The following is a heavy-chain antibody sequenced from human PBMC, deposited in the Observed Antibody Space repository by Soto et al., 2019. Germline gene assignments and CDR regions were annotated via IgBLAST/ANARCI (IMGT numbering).Heavy chain of an antibody. CDR2: IYHSGTT. V-gene: IGHV4-4*02. J-gene: IGHJ4*02. Sequence: QVQLQESGPGLVKPSGTLSLTCAVSGGSISSTNWWTWVHQSPGRGLEWIGEIYHSGTTNYSPSLKSRVNIAVDMSTNHLSLTLISVTAADTAVYYCAFPATADFDYWGKGILVTVSS. CDR1: GGSISSTNW. D-gene: IGHD6-13*01. CDR3: AFPATADFDY.